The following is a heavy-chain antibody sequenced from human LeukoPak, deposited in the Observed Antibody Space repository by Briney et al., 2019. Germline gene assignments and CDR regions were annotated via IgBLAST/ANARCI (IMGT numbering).Heavy chain of an antibody. CDR1: GFTFSSYG. J-gene: IGHJ5*02. Sequence: GGSLRLSCAASGFTFSSYGMHWVRQDPGTGLQWVAVMSYDGSNKYYANSVKGRFTISRDNSKNTLYLQMNSLRAEDTAVYYCAKDKAEKRITIFGVVINNWFDPWGQGTLVTVSS. CDR2: MSYDGSNK. V-gene: IGHV3-30*18. CDR3: AKDKAEKRITIFGVVINNWFDP. D-gene: IGHD3-3*01.